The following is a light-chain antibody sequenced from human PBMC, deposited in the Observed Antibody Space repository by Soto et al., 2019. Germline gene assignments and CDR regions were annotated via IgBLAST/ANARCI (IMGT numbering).Light chain of an antibody. CDR2: GAS. CDR1: QSVSSSY. Sequence: EIVWTQSPGTLSLSPGERATLSCRASQSVSSSYLAWYQQKPGQAPRLLIYGASSRATGIPDRFSGSGSGTDFTLTISRLEPEDFEVYYCQQYGSSPLFTFGPGTKGDIK. J-gene: IGKJ3*01. CDR3: QQYGSSPLFT. V-gene: IGKV3-20*01.